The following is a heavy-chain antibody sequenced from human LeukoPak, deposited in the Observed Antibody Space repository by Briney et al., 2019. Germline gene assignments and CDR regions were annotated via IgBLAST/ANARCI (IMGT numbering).Heavy chain of an antibody. J-gene: IGHJ4*02. CDR1: GYTFTGYY. CDR3: ARDRGYSSEPQDY. V-gene: IGHV1-2*06. CDR2: INPNSGGT. Sequence: SVKVSCKASGYTFTGYYMHWVRQAPGQGLEWMGRINPNSGGTNYAQKFQGRVTMTRDTSISTAYMELSRLRSDDTAVYYCARDRGYSSEPQDYWGQGTLVTVSS. D-gene: IGHD6-25*01.